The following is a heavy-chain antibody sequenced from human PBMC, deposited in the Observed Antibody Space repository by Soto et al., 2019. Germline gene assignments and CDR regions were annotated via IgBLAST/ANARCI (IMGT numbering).Heavy chain of an antibody. CDR2: IYYNGNT. V-gene: IGHV4-59*11. Sequence: SEALSLTCTVSGGSISSHYWSWIRQPPGGGLEWIGYIYYNGNTNYNPSLKSRLAMSVDTSKNQLSLRLNSVTAADTAVYFCARGLLGAYFFDYWGQGALVTVSS. J-gene: IGHJ4*02. D-gene: IGHD1-26*01. CDR3: ARGLLGAYFFDY. CDR1: GGSISSHY.